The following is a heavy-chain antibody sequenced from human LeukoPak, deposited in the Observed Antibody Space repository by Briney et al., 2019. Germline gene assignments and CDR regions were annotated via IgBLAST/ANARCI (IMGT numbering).Heavy chain of an antibody. Sequence: ASVKVSCKASGYTFTEYYMHWVRQAPGQGLEWMGWINPNSGGTNYAQKFQGRVTMTRDTSFSTAYMELSRLRSDDKAVYYCARVTTTVTTDAFDIWGQGTMVTVSS. CDR1: GYTFTEYY. CDR2: INPNSGGT. D-gene: IGHD4-17*01. CDR3: ARVTTTVTTDAFDI. J-gene: IGHJ3*02. V-gene: IGHV1-2*02.